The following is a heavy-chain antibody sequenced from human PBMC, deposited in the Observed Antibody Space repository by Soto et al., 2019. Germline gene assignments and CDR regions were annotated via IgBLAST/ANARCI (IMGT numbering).Heavy chain of an antibody. CDR2: ISYDGSNK. V-gene: IGHV3-30-3*01. Sequence: GSLRLSCAASGFTFSSYAMHWVRQAPGKGLEWVAVISYDGSNKYYADSVKGRFTISRDNSKNTLYLQMNSLRAEDTAVYYCARELRYCTNGVCRLDPWCQGTRVTVSS. D-gene: IGHD2-8*01. CDR3: ARELRYCTNGVCRLDP. CDR1: GFTFSSYA. J-gene: IGHJ5*02.